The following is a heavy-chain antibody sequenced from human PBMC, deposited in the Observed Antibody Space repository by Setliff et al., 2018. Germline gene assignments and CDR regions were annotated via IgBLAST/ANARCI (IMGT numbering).Heavy chain of an antibody. J-gene: IGHJ3*02. CDR1: GDSFSDYY. CDR3: ARLWWPYSSSWYTGAMTLPYAFDI. CDR2: INHSGST. V-gene: IGHV4-34*01. Sequence: SETLSLTCAVYGDSFSDYYWSWIRQPPGKGLEWIEEINHSGSTNYSPSLKSRVTISVDTSKNQFSLKLSPVTAADTAVYYCARLWWPYSSSWYTGAMTLPYAFDIWGQGTMVTVSS. D-gene: IGHD6-13*01.